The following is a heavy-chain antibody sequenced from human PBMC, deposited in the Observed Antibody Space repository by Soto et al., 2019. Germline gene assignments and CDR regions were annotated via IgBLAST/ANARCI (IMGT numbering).Heavy chain of an antibody. CDR3: ARDSSQQIFDY. J-gene: IGHJ4*02. CDR1: GFTFSSYG. Sequence: PGGSLRLSCGASGFTFSSYGMHWVRQAPGKGLEWVAVIWYDGSNKYYADSVKGRFTISRDNSKNTLYLQMNSLRAEDTAVYYCARDSSQQIFDYWGQGTLVTVSS. D-gene: IGHD6-13*01. CDR2: IWYDGSNK. V-gene: IGHV3-33*01.